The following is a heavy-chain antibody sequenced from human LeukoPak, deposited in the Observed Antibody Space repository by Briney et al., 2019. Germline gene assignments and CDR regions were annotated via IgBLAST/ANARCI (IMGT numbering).Heavy chain of an antibody. Sequence: ASVKVSCKASGYTFTSYDINWVRQATGQGLEWMGWMNPNSGNTGYAQKFQGRVTMTRNTSISTAYMELSSLRSEDTAVYYCAGGRPLDFWSGYYHSYYYYYGMDVWGQGTTVTVSS. CDR1: GYTFTSYD. J-gene: IGHJ6*02. V-gene: IGHV1-8*01. CDR2: MNPNSGNT. CDR3: AGGRPLDFWSGYYHSYYYYYGMDV. D-gene: IGHD3-3*01.